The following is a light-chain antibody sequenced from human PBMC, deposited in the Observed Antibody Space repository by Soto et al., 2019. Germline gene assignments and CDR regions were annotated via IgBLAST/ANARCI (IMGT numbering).Light chain of an antibody. V-gene: IGKV3-15*01. CDR2: GAS. CDR1: QSVSSN. J-gene: IGKJ5*01. CDR3: QQYDNCPPT. Sequence: ILITQYQATLSVSQWDSATLSCRASQSVSSNLAWYQQKPGQAPRLVIYGASTRATAIPARFSGSGSGTEFTLTISSLQSEDFAVYYCQQYDNCPPTFGQGRRLE.